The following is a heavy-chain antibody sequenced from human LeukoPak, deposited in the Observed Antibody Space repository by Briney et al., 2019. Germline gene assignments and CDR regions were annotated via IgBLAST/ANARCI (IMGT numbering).Heavy chain of an antibody. CDR3: AREVGSGNSDRYFDY. V-gene: IGHV3-74*01. Sequence: GGSLRLSCAASEFTFSNYWIHWVRHAPGKGLVWVSRINSDGSGTNYADSVKGRFTISRDNSNNTLYLQMKSLRAEDTAVYYCAREVGSGNSDRYFDYWGQGTLVTVSS. J-gene: IGHJ4*02. CDR1: EFTFSNYW. D-gene: IGHD3-10*01. CDR2: INSDGSGT.